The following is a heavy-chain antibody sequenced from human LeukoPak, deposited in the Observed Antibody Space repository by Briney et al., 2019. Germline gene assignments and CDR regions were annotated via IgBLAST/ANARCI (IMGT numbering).Heavy chain of an antibody. J-gene: IGHJ4*02. V-gene: IGHV1-18*01. CDR1: GYTFTSYG. CDR2: ISAYNGNT. D-gene: IGHD6-13*01. Sequence: ASVKVSCKASGYTFTSYGISWVRQAPGQGLEWMGWISAYNGNTNYAQKLQGRVTMTTDTSTSTAYMELRSLRSDDTAVYYCARDSSSWYDRNYSDYWGQGTLVTVSS. CDR3: ARDSSSWYDRNYSDY.